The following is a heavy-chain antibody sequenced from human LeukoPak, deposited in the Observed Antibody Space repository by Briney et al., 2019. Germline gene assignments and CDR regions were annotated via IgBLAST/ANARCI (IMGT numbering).Heavy chain of an antibody. J-gene: IGHJ6*04. Sequence: SETLSLTCTVSGGSISSYYWTWIRQPPGKGLEWVGHINHSGSTNYNPSLKSRVTISLDTSKNQFSLTLTSVTAADTAVYYCARDLGVWGKGTTVTVSS. CDR3: ARDLGV. CDR2: INHSGST. CDR1: GGSISSYY. V-gene: IGHV4-59*01.